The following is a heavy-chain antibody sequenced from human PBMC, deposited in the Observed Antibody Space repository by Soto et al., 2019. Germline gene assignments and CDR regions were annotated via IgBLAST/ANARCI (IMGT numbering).Heavy chain of an antibody. Sequence: QVQLVQSGAEVKEPGSSVRVSCKASGGTFDNFIMNWVRQTPGQGLEWMGGIVPMLGTPTYAEKFKGRVTISATGSTSTMYMKVTSLRSEDTAIYYCARNGTYSSSLSQYSGMDAWGQGTTVTVSS. CDR2: IVPMLGTP. V-gene: IGHV1-69*01. J-gene: IGHJ6*02. CDR1: GGTFDNFI. D-gene: IGHD1-26*01. CDR3: ARNGTYSSSLSQYSGMDA.